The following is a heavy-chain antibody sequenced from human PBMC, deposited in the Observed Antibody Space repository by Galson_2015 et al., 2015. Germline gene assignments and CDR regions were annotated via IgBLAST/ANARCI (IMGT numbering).Heavy chain of an antibody. CDR2: IGDSGANT. CDR3: AKGGPYCSGGNCHGVFDS. V-gene: IGHV3-23*01. CDR1: GFTFSSYA. Sequence: SLRLSCAVSGFTFSSYAMGWVRQAPGTRLEGVSSIGDSGANTKYADSVKGRFTISRDNSKNTLYLQMNSLRGDDTAVYYCAKGGPYCSGGNCHGVFDSWGQGTLVTVSS. D-gene: IGHD2-15*01. J-gene: IGHJ4*02.